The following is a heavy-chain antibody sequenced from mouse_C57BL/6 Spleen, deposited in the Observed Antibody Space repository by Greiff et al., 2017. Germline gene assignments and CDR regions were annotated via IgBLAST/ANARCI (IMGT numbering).Heavy chain of an antibody. D-gene: IGHD2-3*01. J-gene: IGHJ2*01. CDR1: GYTFTSYW. CDR2: IDPSDSYT. Sequence: QVQLKQPGAELVMPGASVKLSCKASGYTFTSYWMHWVKQRPGQGLEWIGEIDPSDSYTNYNQKFKGKSTLTVDKSSSTAYMQLSSLTSEDSAVYYCARGYDPYYFDYWGQGTNLTVSS. V-gene: IGHV1-69*01. CDR3: ARGYDPYYFDY.